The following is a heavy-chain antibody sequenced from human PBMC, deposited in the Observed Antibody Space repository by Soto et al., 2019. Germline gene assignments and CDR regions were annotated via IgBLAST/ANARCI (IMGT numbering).Heavy chain of an antibody. CDR2: IYWDDDK. CDR1: GFSLSTNGVG. D-gene: IGHD3-10*01. J-gene: IGHJ3*02. CDR3: AHRLISSGTYHPRAFDI. V-gene: IGHV2-5*02. Sequence: SGPTLVNPTQTLTLTCTFSGFSLSTNGVGVGWIRQPPGKALEWLALIYWDDDKRYSPSLKSRLTITKDTSKNQVVLTMTNMDPVDTATYYCAHRLISSGTYHPRAFDIWGQGTMVTVSS.